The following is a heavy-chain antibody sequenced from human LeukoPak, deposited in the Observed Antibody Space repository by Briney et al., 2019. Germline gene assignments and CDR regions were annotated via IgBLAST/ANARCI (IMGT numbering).Heavy chain of an antibody. CDR1: GFTFTSYA. D-gene: IGHD6-19*01. CDR2: ISGSGGST. J-gene: IGHJ4*02. Sequence: PGGSLRLSCAASGFTFTSYAMTWVRQAPGKGLQWVSAISGSGGSTYYADSVKGRFTISRDNAKNSLYLQMNSLRAEDTAVYYCARLTAVAGTFYFDYWGQGTLVTVSS. V-gene: IGHV3-23*01. CDR3: ARLTAVAGTFYFDY.